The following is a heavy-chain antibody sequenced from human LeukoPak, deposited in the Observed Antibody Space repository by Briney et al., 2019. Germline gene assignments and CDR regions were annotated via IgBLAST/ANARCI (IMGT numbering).Heavy chain of an antibody. Sequence: PSETLSLTCAVSGYSISNAYYWGWIRQPPGKGLEWIASMYHSGSTYCNPSLKSRVTISVDTSKNQFSLKLNSVTAADTAVYYCVRHPRYSTGWAIDYWGQGTLVTVSS. D-gene: IGHD6-19*01. CDR3: VRHPRYSTGWAIDY. V-gene: IGHV4-38-2*01. CDR1: GYSISNAYY. J-gene: IGHJ4*02. CDR2: MYHSGST.